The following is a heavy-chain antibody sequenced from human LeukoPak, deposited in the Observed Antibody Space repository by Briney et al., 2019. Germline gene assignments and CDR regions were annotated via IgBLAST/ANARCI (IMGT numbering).Heavy chain of an antibody. Sequence: SGGSLRLSCAASGFTFSSYSMNWVRQAPGKGLEWVSSISSNSSYIYYADPVKGRFTISRDNAKNSLYLQMNSLRAEDTAVYYCARDPSSRDDYWGQGMLVTVSS. CDR2: ISSNSSYI. CDR3: ARDPSSRDDY. J-gene: IGHJ4*02. CDR1: GFTFSSYS. V-gene: IGHV3-21*01. D-gene: IGHD6-19*01.